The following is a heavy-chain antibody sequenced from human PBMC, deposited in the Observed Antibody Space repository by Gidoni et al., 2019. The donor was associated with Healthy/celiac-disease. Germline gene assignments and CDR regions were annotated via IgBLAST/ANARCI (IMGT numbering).Heavy chain of an antibody. CDR2: LYYRGST. D-gene: IGHD3-22*01. Sequence: QVQLQESGPGLVKPSETLSLTCTVSGGSISSYYWSWIRQPPGKGLEWIGYLYYRGSTNYNPSLKSRVTIAVDTSKLQFSRKLSSVTAADTAVYYCARAPLYYYDSSGADAFDIWGQGTMVTVSS. V-gene: IGHV4-59*01. CDR3: ARAPLYYYDSSGADAFDI. CDR1: GGSISSYY. J-gene: IGHJ3*02.